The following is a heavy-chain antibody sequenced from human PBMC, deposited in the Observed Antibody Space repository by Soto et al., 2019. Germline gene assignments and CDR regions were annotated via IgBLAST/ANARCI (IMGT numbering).Heavy chain of an antibody. D-gene: IGHD3-16*02. CDR2: INHSGST. CDR1: GGSFSGYY. J-gene: IGHJ6*03. Sequence: SETLSLTCAVYGGSFSGYYWSWIRQPPGKGLEWIGEINHSGSTNYNPSLKSRVTISVDTSKNQFSLKLSSVTAADTAVYYCARWWVNRELSYTYYYYYYMDVWGKGTTVTVSS. V-gene: IGHV4-34*01. CDR3: ARWWVNRELSYTYYYYYYMDV.